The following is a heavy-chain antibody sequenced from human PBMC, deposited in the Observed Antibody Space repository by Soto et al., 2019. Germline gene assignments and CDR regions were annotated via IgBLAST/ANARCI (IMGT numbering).Heavy chain of an antibody. V-gene: IGHV4-34*01. Sequence: QVQLQQWGAGLLKPSETLSLTCAVYGGSFSGYYWSWIRQPPGKGLEWIGEINHSGSTNYNPSLKSRVTRSVDTSKNQFSLKLSSVTAADTAVYYCAREGYCSGGSCYSRTLGYWGQGTLVTVSS. CDR1: GGSFSGYY. CDR3: AREGYCSGGSCYSRTLGY. D-gene: IGHD2-15*01. J-gene: IGHJ4*02. CDR2: INHSGST.